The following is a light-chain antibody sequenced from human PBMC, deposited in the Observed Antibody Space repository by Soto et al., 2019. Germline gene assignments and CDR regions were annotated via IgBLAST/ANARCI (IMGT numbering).Light chain of an antibody. CDR1: SSDVGGYNY. CDR3: SSYAGSSHVV. CDR2: EVS. J-gene: IGLJ2*01. V-gene: IGLV2-8*01. Sequence: QSALTQPPSASGSPGQSVTISCTGTSSDVGGYNYVSWYQQHPGKAPKLMIYEVSKRPSGVPDRFSGSKSGNTASLTVSGLQAEDEADYYCSSYAGSSHVVFGGGTKLTV.